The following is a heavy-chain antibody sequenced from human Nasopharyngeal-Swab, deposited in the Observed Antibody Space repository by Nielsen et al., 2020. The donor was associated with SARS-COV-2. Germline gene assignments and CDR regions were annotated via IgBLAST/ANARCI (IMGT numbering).Heavy chain of an antibody. CDR1: GGSISSSSYY. CDR2: IYSSGST. CDR3: VGSSWYGDYYYYYGMDV. J-gene: IGHJ6*02. Sequence: SETLSLTCTVSGGSISSSSYYWGWIRQPPGKGLEWIGSIYSSGSTYYNPSLTSRVTISVDTSKNQFSLKLSSVTAADTAVYYCVGSSWYGDYYYYYGMDVWGQGTTVTVSS. D-gene: IGHD6-13*01. V-gene: IGHV4-39*07.